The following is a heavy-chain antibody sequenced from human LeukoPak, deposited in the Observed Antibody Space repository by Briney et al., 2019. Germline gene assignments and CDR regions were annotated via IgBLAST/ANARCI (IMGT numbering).Heavy chain of an antibody. CDR2: IKQDASEE. J-gene: IGHJ4*02. Sequence: GGSLRLSCAASRFSFRSYWMTWVRQAPGKGLEWVANIKQDASEEHYVDSVKGRFTISRDNAKSSLYLQLNSLRVEDTALYFCASTASLSYWGQGTLVTVSS. CDR1: RFSFRSYW. D-gene: IGHD6-6*01. V-gene: IGHV3-7*01. CDR3: ASTASLSY.